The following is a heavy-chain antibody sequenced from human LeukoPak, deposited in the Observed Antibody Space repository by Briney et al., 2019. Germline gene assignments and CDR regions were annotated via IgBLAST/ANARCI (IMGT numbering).Heavy chain of an antibody. CDR1: GGSISSTTYY. J-gene: IGHJ5*02. Sequence: SETLSLTCTVSGGSISSTTYYWAWIRQPPGKGLEWIGSIHYSGDTYYNPSLKSRVTISIDTSKTQFSLKLSSVTAADTAVYYCARRFWVRQLVGRVNWFDPWGQGTLVTVSS. D-gene: IGHD6-6*01. CDR2: IHYSGDT. CDR3: ARRFWVRQLVGRVNWFDP. V-gene: IGHV4-39*07.